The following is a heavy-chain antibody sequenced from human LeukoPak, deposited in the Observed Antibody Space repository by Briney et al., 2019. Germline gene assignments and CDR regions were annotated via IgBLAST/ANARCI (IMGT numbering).Heavy chain of an antibody. CDR2: TSVGGDYI. V-gene: IGHV3-23*01. CDR1: GFTFGSSP. Sequence: GGSLRLSCEATGFTFGSSPMSWVRQAPGKGLEWVSSTSVGGDYIYYADSVRGRFTISRDNSKSTLYLQMNSLRAEDTVVYYCAKIAVSGLWYFDLWGRGTLVTVSS. D-gene: IGHD6-19*01. J-gene: IGHJ2*01. CDR3: AKIAVSGLWYFDL.